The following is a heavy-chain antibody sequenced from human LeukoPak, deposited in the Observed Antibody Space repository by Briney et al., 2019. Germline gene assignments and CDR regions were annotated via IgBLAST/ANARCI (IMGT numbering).Heavy chain of an antibody. V-gene: IGHV4-31*11. J-gene: IGHJ3*02. CDR2: MYYSGST. Sequence: PSQTLSLTCAVSGGSIRSAGYYWSWIRPHPGKGLEWIGYMYYSGSTYYNPSLKSRLTISVDTSKNQFSLKLSSVTAADTAVYYCARAPGDNGDYVKSHAFDIWGQGTMVTVSS. D-gene: IGHD4-17*01. CDR3: ARAPGDNGDYVKSHAFDI. CDR1: GGSIRSAGYY.